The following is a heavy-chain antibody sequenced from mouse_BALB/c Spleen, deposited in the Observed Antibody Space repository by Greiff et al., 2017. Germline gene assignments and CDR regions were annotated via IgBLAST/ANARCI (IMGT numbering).Heavy chain of an antibody. J-gene: IGHJ2*01. CDR3: AREGYYGNYYLDY. Sequence: QVQLQQSGPELVKPGASVRISCKASGYTFTSYYIHWVKQRPGQGLEWIGWIYPGNVNTKYNEKFKGKATLTADKSSSTAYMQLSSLTSEDSAVYFCAREGYYGNYYLDYWGQGTTLTVSS. CDR1: GYTFTSYY. V-gene: IGHV1S56*01. D-gene: IGHD2-1*01. CDR2: IYPGNVNT.